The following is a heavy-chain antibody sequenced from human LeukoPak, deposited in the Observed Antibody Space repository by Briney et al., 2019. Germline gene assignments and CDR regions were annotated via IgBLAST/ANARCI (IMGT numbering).Heavy chain of an antibody. CDR2: IRYDGSNK. Sequence: PGGSLRLSCAASGFTFSSYGMHWVRQAPGKGLEWVAFIRYDGSNKYYADSVKGRFTISRDNAKNSLYLQMNSLRAEDTAVYYCARENYYYMDVWGKGTTVTISS. CDR1: GFTFSSYG. CDR3: ARENYYYMDV. V-gene: IGHV3-30*02. J-gene: IGHJ6*03.